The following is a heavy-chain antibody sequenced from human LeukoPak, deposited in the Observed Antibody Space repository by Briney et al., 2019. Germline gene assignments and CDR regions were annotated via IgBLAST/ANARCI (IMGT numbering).Heavy chain of an antibody. D-gene: IGHD2-21*02. Sequence: PGGSLRLSCAASGFTFSSYAMSWVRQAPGKGLEWVSAISGSGGSTYYADSVKGRFTISRDNSKNTLYLQMNSLRAEDTAVYYCAKDHDNTDYYYYFDSWGQGTLVTVSS. CDR3: AKDHDNTDYYYYFDS. CDR2: ISGSGGST. J-gene: IGHJ4*02. CDR1: GFTFSSYA. V-gene: IGHV3-23*01.